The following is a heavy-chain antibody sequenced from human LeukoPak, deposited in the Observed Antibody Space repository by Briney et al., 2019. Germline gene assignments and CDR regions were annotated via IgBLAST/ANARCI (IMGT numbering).Heavy chain of an antibody. V-gene: IGHV3-21*01. CDR3: ARSGVQWQWLLTYDAFDI. J-gene: IGHJ3*02. D-gene: IGHD6-19*01. Sequence: PGGSLRLSCAASGFTFSSYSMNWVRQAPGKGLEWVSSISSSSSYIYYADSVKGRFTISRDNSKNTLFVQMNSLRTEDTAVYYCARSGVQWQWLLTYDAFDIWGQGTMVTVSS. CDR1: GFTFSSYS. CDR2: ISSSSSYI.